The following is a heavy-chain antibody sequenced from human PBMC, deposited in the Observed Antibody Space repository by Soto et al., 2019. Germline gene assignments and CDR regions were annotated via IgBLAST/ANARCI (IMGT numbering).Heavy chain of an antibody. D-gene: IGHD3-10*01. CDR3: ARVWFGESSWFDP. CDR2: ICHSGNT. CDR1: GGSITIGGYC. Sequence: QLQLQESGSGLVKPSQTLSLTFTVSGGSITIGGYCWSWIRQPPGQGLEWIGYICHSGNTYYNPSLKSRVTTSLDRSKNQFSLNLSSVTAADTAVHYCARVWFGESSWFDPWGQGTLVTVSS. V-gene: IGHV4-30-2*01. J-gene: IGHJ5*02.